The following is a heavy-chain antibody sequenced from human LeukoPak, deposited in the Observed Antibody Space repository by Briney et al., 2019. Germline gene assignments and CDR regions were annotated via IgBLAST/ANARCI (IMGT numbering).Heavy chain of an antibody. CDR2: IYHSGST. V-gene: IGHV4-38-2*02. Sequence: PSETLSLTCTVSGYSISSGYYWGWIRQPPGKGLEWIGSIYHSGSTYYNPSLKSRVTISVDTSKNQFSLKLSSVTAADTAVYYCARDSIAVAGTGTDYWGQGTLVTVSS. CDR3: ARDSIAVAGTGTDY. J-gene: IGHJ4*02. D-gene: IGHD6-19*01. CDR1: GYSISSGYY.